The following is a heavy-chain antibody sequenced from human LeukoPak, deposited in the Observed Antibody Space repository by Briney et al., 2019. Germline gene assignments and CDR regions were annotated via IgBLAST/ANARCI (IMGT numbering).Heavy chain of an antibody. V-gene: IGHV1-46*01. CDR1: GYTFTSYY. J-gene: IGHJ6*03. CDR2: INPSGGST. Sequence: ASVKVSCKASGYTFTSYYMHWVRQAPGQGLEWMGIINPSGGSTSYAQKFQGRMTITADESTNTAYMELRSLRSDDTAVYYCARGIVAIPAVYYMAVWGNGTTVTVSS. D-gene: IGHD2-21*01. CDR3: ARGIVAIPAVYYMAV.